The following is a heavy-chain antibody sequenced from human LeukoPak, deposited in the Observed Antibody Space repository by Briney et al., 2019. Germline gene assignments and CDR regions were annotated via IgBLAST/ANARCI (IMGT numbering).Heavy chain of an antibody. V-gene: IGHV4-4*07. J-gene: IGHJ4*02. CDR1: GGSISSYY. CDR3: ARDSYDFWSGQSYYFDY. CDR2: IYTSGST. D-gene: IGHD3-3*01. Sequence: SETLSLTCTVSGGSISSYYWSWIRQPAGKGLEWIGRIYTSGSTNYNPSLKSRVTMSVDTSKNQFSLKLSSVTAADTAVNYCARDSYDFWSGQSYYFDYWGQGTLVTVSS.